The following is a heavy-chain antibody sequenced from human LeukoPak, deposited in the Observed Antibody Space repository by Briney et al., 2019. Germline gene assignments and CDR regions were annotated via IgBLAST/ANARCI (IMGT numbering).Heavy chain of an antibody. CDR1: GFTFSSYS. V-gene: IGHV3-21*01. J-gene: IGHJ6*03. CDR2: ISSSSSYI. D-gene: IGHD6-6*01. CDR3: ARSIAARPHYYYYMDV. Sequence: GGSLRLSCAASGFTFSSYSMNWVRQAPGKGLEWVSSISSSSSYIYHADSVKGRFTISRDNAKNSLYLQMNSLRAEDTAVYYCARSIAARPHYYYYMDVWGKGTTVTVSS.